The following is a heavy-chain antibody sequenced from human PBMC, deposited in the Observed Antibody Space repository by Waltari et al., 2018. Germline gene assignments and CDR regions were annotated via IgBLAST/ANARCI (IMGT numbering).Heavy chain of an antibody. CDR2: ISGSGSST. D-gene: IGHD1-1*01. Sequence: EVQLLESGGGLVQPGGSLRLSCAASGFTFSSYAMSWVRQAPGRGLEWVSGISGSGSSTYYADSAKGRFTISRDNSKNTLHLQMNSLRAEDTAVYYCAKGIANSNDYYFDYWGQGTLVTVSS. V-gene: IGHV3-23*01. CDR1: GFTFSSYA. J-gene: IGHJ4*02. CDR3: AKGIANSNDYYFDY.